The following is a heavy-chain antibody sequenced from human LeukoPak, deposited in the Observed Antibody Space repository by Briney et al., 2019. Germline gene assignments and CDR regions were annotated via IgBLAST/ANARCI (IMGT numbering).Heavy chain of an antibody. V-gene: IGHV4-61*01. Sequence: PSETLSLTCTVSGGSVSSPNYYWTWIRQPPGKGLEWIGFVYYSGSTDYNPSLKSRVTISVDTSKNQFSLNLRSVTAADTAVYYCARLFDYWGQGTLVTVSS. CDR2: VYYSGST. CDR3: ARLFDY. CDR1: GGSVSSPNYY. J-gene: IGHJ4*02.